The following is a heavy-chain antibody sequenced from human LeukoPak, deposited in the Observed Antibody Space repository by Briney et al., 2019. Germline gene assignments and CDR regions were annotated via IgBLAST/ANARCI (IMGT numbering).Heavy chain of an antibody. CDR3: AREGNTYGSNWFDP. CDR1: GASISNYY. J-gene: IGHJ5*02. Sequence: SETLSLTCTVSGASISNYYWSWIRQPPGKGLEWIGYIYYSGSTNYNPSLKSRVTISEDTSKNQFSLKLSSVTAADTAIYYCAREGNTYGSNWFDPWGQGTLVTVSS. CDR2: IYYSGST. V-gene: IGHV4-59*01. D-gene: IGHD5-18*01.